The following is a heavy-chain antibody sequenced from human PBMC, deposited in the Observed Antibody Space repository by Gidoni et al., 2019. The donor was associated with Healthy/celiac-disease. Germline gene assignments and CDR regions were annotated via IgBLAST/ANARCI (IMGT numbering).Heavy chain of an antibody. CDR3: AIEEQQQKRGIVDY. CDR2: ISDYNGNT. D-gene: IGHD6-13*01. Sequence: QVQLVQSGAEVKKPGASVKVSCTASGSTFTSNGISWVRQAPGHGLQWIGWISDYNGNTEYARRLQGRATMTTGTSTSTAYRVLRSLRSDDTAVYYWAIEEQQQKRGIVDYWGQGPLVAVS. CDR1: GSTFTSNG. J-gene: IGHJ4*02. V-gene: IGHV1-18*01.